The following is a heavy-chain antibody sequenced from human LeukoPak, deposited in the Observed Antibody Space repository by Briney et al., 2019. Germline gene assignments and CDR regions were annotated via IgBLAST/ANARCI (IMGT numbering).Heavy chain of an antibody. CDR1: GLTFSTYA. Sequence: GGSLRLSCAASGLTFSTYAMTWVRQVPGKGLEWVSTLSDSGGSTYYADSVKGRFTISRDNSKNTLYLEVNSLRAEDTAVYYCAKGPPPSQFYYYLDVWGKGTTVTVSS. CDR3: AKGPPPSQFYYYLDV. J-gene: IGHJ6*03. CDR2: LSDSGGST. V-gene: IGHV3-23*01.